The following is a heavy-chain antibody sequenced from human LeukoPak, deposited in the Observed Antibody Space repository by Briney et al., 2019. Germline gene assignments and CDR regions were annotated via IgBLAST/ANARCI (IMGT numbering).Heavy chain of an antibody. Sequence: GGSLRLSCAASGFTFSHFWMSWVRQAPGKGLEWVAYIKKTGSETYYVDSVKGRFTISRDNAKNSLYLQMNSLRAEDTAVYYCARVLVTWYYFDSWGQGILVTVSS. V-gene: IGHV3-7*01. CDR3: ARVLVTWYYFDS. CDR1: GFTFSHFW. D-gene: IGHD2-21*02. J-gene: IGHJ4*02. CDR2: IKKTGSET.